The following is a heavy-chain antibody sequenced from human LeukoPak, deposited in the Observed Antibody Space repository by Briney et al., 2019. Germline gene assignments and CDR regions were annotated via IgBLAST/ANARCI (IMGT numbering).Heavy chain of an antibody. CDR1: GFSFRNFY. D-gene: IGHD1-1*01. V-gene: IGHV3-30*04. Sequence: GGSLRLSCAASGFSFRNFYMHWIRQAPGKGLEWVAVISFGGKNEYYADSVKGRFSLSRDNSRNTLYLQLNSLRTEDTAMYYCARDLSGHWTYDYWGQGTLVIVSS. J-gene: IGHJ4*01. CDR2: ISFGGKNE. CDR3: ARDLSGHWTYDY.